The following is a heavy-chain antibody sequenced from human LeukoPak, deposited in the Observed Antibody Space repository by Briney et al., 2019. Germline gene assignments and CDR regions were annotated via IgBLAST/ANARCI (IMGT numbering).Heavy chain of an antibody. CDR1: GFTFRSHA. D-gene: IGHD2-2*01. Sequence: PETSLRLSCATSGFTFRSHAMHWVRQSPGKGLEWVAQIWYDGSNKYYADSVKGRFSVSRDNAKNTLYLQMNSLRAEDTAVYYCARRVVVPAAPYYFDYWGQGTLVTVSS. J-gene: IGHJ4*02. CDR2: IWYDGSNK. CDR3: ARRVVVPAAPYYFDY. V-gene: IGHV3-33*01.